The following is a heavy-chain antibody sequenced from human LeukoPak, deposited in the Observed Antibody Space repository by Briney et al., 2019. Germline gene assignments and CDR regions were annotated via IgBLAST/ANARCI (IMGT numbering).Heavy chain of an antibody. J-gene: IGHJ4*02. Sequence: GGSLRLSCAASGFTFSSLWMHWVRQAPGKGLVWVSRINSDGSSISYADSVKGRFTISRDNAKNTLYLQMNSLRAEDTAVYYCAKERVGYGDNNPYYFDYWGQGTLVTVSS. CDR3: AKERVGYGDNNPYYFDY. V-gene: IGHV3-74*01. D-gene: IGHD4-17*01. CDR2: INSDGSSI. CDR1: GFTFSSLW.